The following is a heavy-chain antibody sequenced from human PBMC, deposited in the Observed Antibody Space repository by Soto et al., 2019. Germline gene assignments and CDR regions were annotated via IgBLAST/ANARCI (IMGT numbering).Heavy chain of an antibody. Sequence: SETLSLTCTVSGGSISSSSYYWGWIRQPPGKGLEWIGSIYYSGSTYYNPSLKSRVTISVDTSKNQFSLKLSSVTAADTAVYYCARHDGYCSSTSCYLDNWFDPWGQGTLVTVSS. J-gene: IGHJ5*02. V-gene: IGHV4-39*01. CDR2: IYYSGST. CDR1: GGSISSSSYY. CDR3: ARHDGYCSSTSCYLDNWFDP. D-gene: IGHD2-2*01.